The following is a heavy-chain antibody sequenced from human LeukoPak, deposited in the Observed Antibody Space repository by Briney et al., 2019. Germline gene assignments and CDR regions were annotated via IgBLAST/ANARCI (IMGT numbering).Heavy chain of an antibody. V-gene: IGHV4-59*08. CDR3: ARHKSGYSQYIDWFDP. Sequence: SETLSLTCTVSGGSINNYFWTWIRQSPGKGLEWIGYIHYSGNTNYSPSLKSRVTMSVDMSMNQFSLKLSSVTAADTAVYYCARHKSGYSQYIDWFDPWGQGTLVTVSP. CDR2: IHYSGNT. J-gene: IGHJ5*02. CDR1: GGSINNYF. D-gene: IGHD2-15*01.